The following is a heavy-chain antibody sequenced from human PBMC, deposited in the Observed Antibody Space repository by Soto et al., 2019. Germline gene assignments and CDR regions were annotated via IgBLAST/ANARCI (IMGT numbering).Heavy chain of an antibody. CDR2: IYYSGST. CDR1: GGSISSSSYY. J-gene: IGHJ6*02. V-gene: IGHV4-39*01. CDR3: RRSSRYSTDV. D-gene: IGHD6-13*01. Sequence: SETLSLTCVVSGGSISSSSYYWGWIRQPPGKGLEWIGSIYYSGSTYYNPSLKSRVTISVDTSKNQFSLNVISVTAADTAVYYCRRSSRYSTDVWGQGTTVTVSS.